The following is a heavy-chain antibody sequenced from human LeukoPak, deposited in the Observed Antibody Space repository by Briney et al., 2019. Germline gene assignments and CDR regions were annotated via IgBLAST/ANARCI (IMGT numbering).Heavy chain of an antibody. CDR1: GFTVSSNY. J-gene: IGHJ4*02. V-gene: IGHV3-53*01. D-gene: IGHD3-10*01. CDR3: ARVVYGSGTHYDY. CDR2: IYSDGST. Sequence: PGGSLRLSCAASGFTVSSNYMSWVRQAPGKGLEWVSVIYSDGSTYYADSVKGRFTTSRDNAKNSLYLQMNSLRDEDTALYYCARVVYGSGTHYDYWGQGTLVTVSS.